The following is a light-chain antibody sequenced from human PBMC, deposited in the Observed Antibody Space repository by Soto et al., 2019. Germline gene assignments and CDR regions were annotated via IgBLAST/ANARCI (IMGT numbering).Light chain of an antibody. CDR2: EVS. CDR1: SSDLGAYNY. CDR3: SSFAGSNSRV. Sequence: QLVLTQPPSASGSPGQSVTISCTGTSSDLGAYNYVSWYQQHPGKAPKLMIYEVSKRPSGVPDRFSGSKSGTTASLTVSGLQADDEADYYCSSFAGSNSRVFGTGTKLTVL. J-gene: IGLJ1*01. V-gene: IGLV2-8*01.